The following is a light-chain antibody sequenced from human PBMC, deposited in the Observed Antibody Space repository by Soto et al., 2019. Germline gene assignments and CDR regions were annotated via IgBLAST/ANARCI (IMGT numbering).Light chain of an antibody. CDR3: QQRSNAT. V-gene: IGKV3-11*01. CDR1: QSVSSS. Sequence: EIVLTHSPATLSLSPGERATLSCRASQSVSSSLAWYQQTPGQAPRLLIYDASNRATGIPARFSGSGSGTDFTLTFSSLEPEDFAVYYCQQRSNATFGQGTRREIK. CDR2: DAS. J-gene: IGKJ5*01.